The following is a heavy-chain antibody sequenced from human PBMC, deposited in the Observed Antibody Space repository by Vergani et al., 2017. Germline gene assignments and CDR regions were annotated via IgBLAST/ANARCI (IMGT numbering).Heavy chain of an antibody. D-gene: IGHD6-25*01. J-gene: IGHJ4*02. CDR3: ASGGPEDYFDY. Sequence: EVQLLESGGGLVQPGGSLRLSCAASGFTFSSYAMHWVRQAPGKGLEWVSVIYSGGSTYYADSVKGRFTISRDNSKNTLYLQMNSLRAEDTAVYYCASGGPEDYFDYWGQGTLVTVSS. CDR2: IYSGGST. CDR1: GFTFSSYA. V-gene: IGHV3-66*01.